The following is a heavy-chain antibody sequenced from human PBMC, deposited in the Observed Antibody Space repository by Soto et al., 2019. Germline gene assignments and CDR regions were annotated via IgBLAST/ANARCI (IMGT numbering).Heavy chain of an antibody. D-gene: IGHD6-13*01. CDR1: GDSISSDKW. Sequence: QVQLQESGPGLVKPSGTLSLTCAVSGDSISSDKWWSWVRQPPGKGLEWIGEIYHSGSTKYNPSLKSRVIISVDKSKNQFSRNLISVTDADTAVYYCARGETQQQRDYWGQGTLVTVSS. J-gene: IGHJ4*02. CDR3: ARGETQQQRDY. V-gene: IGHV4-4*02. CDR2: IYHSGST.